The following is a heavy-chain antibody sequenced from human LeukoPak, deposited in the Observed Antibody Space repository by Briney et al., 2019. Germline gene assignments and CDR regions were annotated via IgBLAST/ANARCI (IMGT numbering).Heavy chain of an antibody. CDR2: ISYDGSNK. V-gene: IGHV3-30-3*01. Sequence: GGSLRLSCAASGFTFSSYAMHWVRQAPGKGLEWVAVISYDGSNKYFADSVKGRFTISRDNSKNTLYLQMNSLRAEDTAVYYCARARPGVFDYWGQGTLVTVSS. J-gene: IGHJ4*02. CDR1: GFTFSSYA. CDR3: ARARPGVFDY. D-gene: IGHD6-25*01.